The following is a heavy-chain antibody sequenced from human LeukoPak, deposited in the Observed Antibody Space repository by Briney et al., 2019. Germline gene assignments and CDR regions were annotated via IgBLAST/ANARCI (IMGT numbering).Heavy chain of an antibody. CDR2: ISSDGDNK. CDR1: GFTFSSYA. V-gene: IGHV3-30-3*01. CDR3: ARDEYLWVVIQLGLFDY. Sequence: GGSLRLSCVASGFTFSSYAMRWVRQAPGKGLEWVAVISSDGDNKYYADSVKGRFTISRDNSKNTLYLQMNRLRAEDTAVYYCARDEYLWVVIQLGLFDYWGQGTLVTVSS. D-gene: IGHD2-2*01. J-gene: IGHJ4*02.